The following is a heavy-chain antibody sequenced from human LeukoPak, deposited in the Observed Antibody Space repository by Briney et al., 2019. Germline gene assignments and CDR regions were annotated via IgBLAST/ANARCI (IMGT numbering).Heavy chain of an antibody. CDR2: ISGGGIST. CDR1: GFTLSSYA. V-gene: IGHV3-23*01. D-gene: IGHD4-17*01. CDR3: AKDRGAYGDYSYYYYGMDV. J-gene: IGHJ6*02. Sequence: PGGSLRLSCAASGFTLSSYAMSWVRQAPGKGLEWVSDISGGGISTYYADCVKGRFTISRDNSKNTLYLQINSLRAEDTAVYYCAKDRGAYGDYSYYYYGMDVWGQGATVTVSS.